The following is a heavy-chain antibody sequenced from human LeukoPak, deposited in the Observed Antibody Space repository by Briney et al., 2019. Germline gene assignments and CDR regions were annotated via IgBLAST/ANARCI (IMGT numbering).Heavy chain of an antibody. V-gene: IGHV1-69*01. CDR3: ARDVATGDYYYYYGMDV. D-gene: IGHD5-12*01. CDR1: GGTFSSYA. CDR2: IIPIFGTA. Sequence: GSSVKVSCKASGGTFSSYAISWVRQAPGQGLEWMGGIIPIFGTANYAQKFQGRVTITADESTSTACMELSSLRSEDTAVYYCARDVATGDYYYYYGMDVWGQGTTVTVSS. J-gene: IGHJ6*02.